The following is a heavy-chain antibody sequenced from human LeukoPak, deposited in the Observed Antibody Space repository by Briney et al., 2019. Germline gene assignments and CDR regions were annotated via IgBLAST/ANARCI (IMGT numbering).Heavy chain of an antibody. CDR3: ARRFSSSWYDYFDY. J-gene: IGHJ4*02. CDR1: GGSISSYY. CDR2: IYYSGIT. V-gene: IGHV4-59*01. Sequence: SETLSLTCTVSGGSISSYYWSWVRQPPGKGLEWFGYIYYSGITNYNPSLKSRVTISVDTSKNQFSLKLSSVTAADTAVYYCARRFSSSWYDYFDYWGQGTLVTVSS. D-gene: IGHD6-13*01.